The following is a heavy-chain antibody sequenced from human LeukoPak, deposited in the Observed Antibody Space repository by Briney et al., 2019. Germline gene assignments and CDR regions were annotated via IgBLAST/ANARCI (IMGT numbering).Heavy chain of an antibody. CDR1: GGSLSSYY. Sequence: PSETLSLTCTVSGGSLSSYYWSWIRQPPGKGLEWIGYIYYSGSTNYNPSLKSRVTVSVDTSKNQFSLKLSSVTAADTAVYYCARVKFEYSSSSNYFDYWGQGTLVTVSS. D-gene: IGHD6-6*01. J-gene: IGHJ4*02. V-gene: IGHV4-59*01. CDR2: IYYSGST. CDR3: ARVKFEYSSSSNYFDY.